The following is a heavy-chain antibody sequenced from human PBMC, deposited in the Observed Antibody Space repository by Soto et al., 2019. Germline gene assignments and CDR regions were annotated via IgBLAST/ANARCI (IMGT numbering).Heavy chain of an antibody. CDR3: ARVDGYSNPRGDYYYYMDV. J-gene: IGHJ6*03. CDR2: IYYSGST. CDR1: GGSISSGGYY. Sequence: SETLSLTCTVSGGSISSGGYYWSWIRQHPGKGLEWIGYIYYSGSTYYNPSLKSRVTISVDTSKNQFSLKLSSVTAADTAVYYCARVDGYSNPRGDYYYYMDVWGKGTTVTVSS. D-gene: IGHD4-4*01. V-gene: IGHV4-31*03.